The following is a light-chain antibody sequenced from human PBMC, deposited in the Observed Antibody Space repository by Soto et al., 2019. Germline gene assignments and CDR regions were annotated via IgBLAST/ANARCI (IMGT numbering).Light chain of an antibody. Sequence: EIVLTQSPATLSLSPGERATLSCRASQSVSSYLGWYQQKPGQAPRLLIYDASNRATGIPARFSGSGSGTDVTLTSSSLEPEDFAVYYCHQRSNWPRTFGQGTKVEIK. J-gene: IGKJ1*01. V-gene: IGKV3-11*01. CDR3: HQRSNWPRT. CDR1: QSVSSY. CDR2: DAS.